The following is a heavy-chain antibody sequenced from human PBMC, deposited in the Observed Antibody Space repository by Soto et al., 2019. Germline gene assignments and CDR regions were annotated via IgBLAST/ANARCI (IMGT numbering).Heavy chain of an antibody. Sequence: QVQLVQSGAGVKKPGSSLRVSCKASGGTFSSYAISWVRQAPEQGLEWWGGIIPILGTADYAQKFQGRVTITADESTSTAYMELSSLRSEDTAVYYCAGPGFCSGGSCPLNYYYYYGMDVWGQGTTVTVSS. CDR3: AGPGFCSGGSCPLNYYYYYGMDV. CDR1: GGTFSSYA. V-gene: IGHV1-69*12. CDR2: IIPILGTA. J-gene: IGHJ6*02. D-gene: IGHD2-15*01.